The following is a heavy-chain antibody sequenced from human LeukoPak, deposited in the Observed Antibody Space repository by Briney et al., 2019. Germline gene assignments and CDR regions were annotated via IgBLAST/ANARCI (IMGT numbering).Heavy chain of an antibody. Sequence: ASVKVSCKASGYTFTSYAMNWVRQAPGQGLEWMGIINPSGGSTSYAQKFQGRVTMIRDTSTSTVYMELSSLRSEDTAVYYCAREVRSGYYYDSSFAWFDPWGQGTLVTVSS. CDR3: AREVRSGYYYDSSFAWFDP. V-gene: IGHV1-46*01. CDR1: GYTFTSYA. D-gene: IGHD3-22*01. J-gene: IGHJ5*02. CDR2: INPSGGST.